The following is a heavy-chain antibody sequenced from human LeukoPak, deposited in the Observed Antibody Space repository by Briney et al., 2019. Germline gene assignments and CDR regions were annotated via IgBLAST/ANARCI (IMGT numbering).Heavy chain of an antibody. CDR2: IYDRGPA. J-gene: IGHJ5*01. D-gene: IGHD3-10*01. CDR1: GYAITSGGFS. Sequence: TSETLSLTCTVSGYAITSGGFSWNWIRQPPGKGLEWIGCIYDRGPAYYNPSLKSRFTISVDRPKNQFFLNVTSLTAADTAVYYCARSRQASGLFNSWGQGTLVVVSS. CDR3: ARSRQASGLFNS. V-gene: IGHV4-30-2*01.